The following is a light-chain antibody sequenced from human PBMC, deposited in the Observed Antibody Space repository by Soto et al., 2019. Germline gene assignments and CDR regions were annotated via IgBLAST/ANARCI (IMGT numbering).Light chain of an antibody. CDR2: DAS. J-gene: IGKJ1*01. CDR1: QSIRYW. CDR3: QQYNILST. V-gene: IGKV1-5*01. Sequence: DIQMTQSPSTLSASVGDRVTITFRASQSIRYWVAWYQHTPGKAPKLLIYDASTLESGVPTRFSGSGSVKEFTLTISSLHPDDFATYYCQQYNILSTFGQGTKVDIK.